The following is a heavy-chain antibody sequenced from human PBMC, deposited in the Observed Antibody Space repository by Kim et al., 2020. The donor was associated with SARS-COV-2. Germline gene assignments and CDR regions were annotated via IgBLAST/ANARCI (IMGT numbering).Heavy chain of an antibody. CDR2: IYHSGST. CDR3: ARDPGGYDFWSGFSQNKHYGMDV. V-gene: IGHV4-4*02. J-gene: IGHJ6*02. D-gene: IGHD3-3*01. Sequence: SETLSLTCAVSGGSISSSNWWSWVRQPPGKGLEWIGEIYHSGSTNYNPSLKSRVTISVDKSKNQFSLKLSSVTAADTAVYYCARDPGGYDFWSGFSQNKHYGMDVWGQGTTVTVSS. CDR1: GGSISSSNW.